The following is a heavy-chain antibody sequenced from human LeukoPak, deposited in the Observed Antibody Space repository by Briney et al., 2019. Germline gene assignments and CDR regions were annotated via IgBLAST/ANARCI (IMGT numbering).Heavy chain of an antibody. D-gene: IGHD3-10*01. V-gene: IGHV3-11*06. CDR1: GFTFSDYY. CDR3: ARWRFGDQSIDI. Sequence: GGSLRLSCAASGFTFSDYYMSWIRQAPGKGLEWVSYISSSSSYTNYADPVKGRFTISRDNAKNSLYLQMNSLRAEETAVYYCARWRFGDQSIDIWGQGTMVTVSS. J-gene: IGHJ3*02. CDR2: ISSSSSYT.